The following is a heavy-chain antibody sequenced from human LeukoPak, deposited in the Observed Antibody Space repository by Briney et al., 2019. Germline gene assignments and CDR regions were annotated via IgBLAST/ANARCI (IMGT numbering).Heavy chain of an antibody. CDR1: GFTLSRHR. V-gene: IGHV3-30*18. Sequence: PRRSLKLSWAASGFTLSRHRKHWGWQAPRKGLGWEAVISYDGSSNYYADSVKSRFTIPRDNPKNTLYLQMNSLRAEDTAVYYCAKDREGGNWFDPWGQGTLVTVSS. CDR3: AKDREGGNWFDP. CDR2: ISYDGSSN. J-gene: IGHJ5*02. D-gene: IGHD3-16*01.